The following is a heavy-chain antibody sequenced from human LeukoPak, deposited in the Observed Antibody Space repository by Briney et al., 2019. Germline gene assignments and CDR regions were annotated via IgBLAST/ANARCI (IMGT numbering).Heavy chain of an antibody. CDR1: GMTFSSFG. Sequence: GGSLRLSCAASGMTFSSFGMHWVRQAPGKGLEWVAFIWYDGSNKYYADSVKGRFTISRDNSKNTLYLQMNSLTAEDTAVYYCARDSPVSAGPFNPWGQGTLVTVSS. CDR3: ARDSPVSAGPFNP. V-gene: IGHV3-33*01. CDR2: IWYDGSNK. J-gene: IGHJ5*02. D-gene: IGHD4-11*01.